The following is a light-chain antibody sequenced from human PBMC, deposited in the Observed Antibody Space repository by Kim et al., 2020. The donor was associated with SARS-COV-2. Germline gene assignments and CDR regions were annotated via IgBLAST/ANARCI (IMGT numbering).Light chain of an antibody. CDR2: AAS. V-gene: IGKV1-39*01. J-gene: IGKJ2*01. Sequence: DIQLTQYPSSLSASVGDRVTITCRANQSIATFLTWFQQKPGQAPKLLIYAASSLQSGVPPRFTASGSGTHFTLTINSLEPDDFATYYCQQSYSTLVYSFGQGTKVDIK. CDR3: QQSYSTLVYS. CDR1: QSIATF.